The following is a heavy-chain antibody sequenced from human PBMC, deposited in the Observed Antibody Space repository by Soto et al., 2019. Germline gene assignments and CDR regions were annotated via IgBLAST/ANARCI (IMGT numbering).Heavy chain of an antibody. CDR2: ISAYNGNT. CDR1: GYTFTSYG. V-gene: IGHV1-18*01. D-gene: IGHD6-19*01. Sequence: ASLKVSCNTSGYTFTSYGIICVRQTSGQGLEWMGWISAYNGNTNYAQKLQGRVTMTTDTSTSTAYMELRSLRSDDTAVYYCARDPSAVAGDNWFDPWGQGTLVTVSS. J-gene: IGHJ5*02. CDR3: ARDPSAVAGDNWFDP.